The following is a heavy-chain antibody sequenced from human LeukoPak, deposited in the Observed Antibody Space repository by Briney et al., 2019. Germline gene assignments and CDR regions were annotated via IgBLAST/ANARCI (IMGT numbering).Heavy chain of an antibody. CDR3: TRSILFLAY. CDR1: GFTFSSYA. Sequence: GGSLRLSCAASGFTFSSYAMSWVRQAPGKGLEWVGFIRSKTFGETTEHAASVKGRFTISRDDSKSIAYLQMNSLKTEDTAVYYCTRSILFLAYWGQGTLVTVSS. D-gene: IGHD2-2*02. V-gene: IGHV3-49*04. J-gene: IGHJ4*02. CDR2: IRSKTFGETT.